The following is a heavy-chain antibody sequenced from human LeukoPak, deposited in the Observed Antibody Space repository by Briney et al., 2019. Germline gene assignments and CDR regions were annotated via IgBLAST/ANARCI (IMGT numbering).Heavy chain of an antibody. CDR1: GGSISSYY. J-gene: IGHJ3*02. CDR3: ARELAGNAFDI. V-gene: IGHV4-59*01. Sequence: PSETLSLTCTVSGGSISSYYWSWIRQPPGKGLEWIGYIYYSGSTNYNPSLKSRVTISVDTSKNQFSLKLSSATAADTAVYYCARELAGNAFDIWGQGTMVTVSS. CDR2: IYYSGST.